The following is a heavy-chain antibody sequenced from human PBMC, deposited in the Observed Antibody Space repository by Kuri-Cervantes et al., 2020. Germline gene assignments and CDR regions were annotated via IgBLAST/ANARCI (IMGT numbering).Heavy chain of an antibody. CDR3: ARVRGGCSSTSCYWIFGMDV. Sequence: SETLSLTCAVYGGSFSGYSWSWIRQPPGKGLEWIGEVNHSGSTNYNPSLKSRVTISVDTSRNQFSLKLSSVTAADTAVYYCARVRGGCSSTSCYWIFGMDVWGQGTTVTVSS. CDR2: VNHSGST. V-gene: IGHV4-34*01. CDR1: GGSFSGYS. D-gene: IGHD2-2*01. J-gene: IGHJ6*02.